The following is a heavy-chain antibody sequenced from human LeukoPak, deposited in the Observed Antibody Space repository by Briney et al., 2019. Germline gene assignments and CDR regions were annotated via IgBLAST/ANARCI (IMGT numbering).Heavy chain of an antibody. J-gene: IGHJ5*02. CDR2: INPSGTGT. CDR1: GYTITNNY. V-gene: IGHV1-46*01. Sequence: ASVKVSCTASGYTITNNYMHWVRQPPGQGLEWMGVINPSGTGTSYAQKFQGRITMSRDTSTSTVYMELSSLRSEDTAFYYCATDHSMANTAWWFDPWGQGTLVTVSS. CDR3: ATDHSMANTAWWFDP. D-gene: IGHD5-24*01.